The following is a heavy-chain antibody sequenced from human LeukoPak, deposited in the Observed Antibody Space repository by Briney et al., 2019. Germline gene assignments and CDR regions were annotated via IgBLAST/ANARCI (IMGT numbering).Heavy chain of an antibody. CDR2: INPSDGST. CDR3: ARDPRHDDFWSRFDP. CDR1: GYTFTNYY. J-gene: IGHJ5*02. V-gene: IGHV1-46*01. D-gene: IGHD3-3*01. Sequence: ASVKVSFKASGYTFTNYYMHWVRQAPGQGPEWMGIINPSDGSTSYAQKFQGRVTMTRDTSTSTVYMELSSLRSEDTAVYYCARDPRHDDFWSRFDPWGQGTLVTVSS.